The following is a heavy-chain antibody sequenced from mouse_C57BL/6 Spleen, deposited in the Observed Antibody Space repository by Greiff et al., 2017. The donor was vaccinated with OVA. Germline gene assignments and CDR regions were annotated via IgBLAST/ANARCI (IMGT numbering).Heavy chain of an antibody. V-gene: IGHV1-61*01. J-gene: IGHJ2*01. CDR2: IYPSDSET. D-gene: IGHD2-4*01. Sequence: QVQLQQPGAELVRPGSSVKLSCKASGYTFTSYWMDWVKQRPGQGLEWIGNIYPSDSETHYNQKFKDKATLTVDKSSSTAYMQLSSLTSEDSAVYYCARRGYDYDEDFDYWGQGTTLTVSS. CDR3: ARRGYDYDEDFDY. CDR1: GYTFTSYW.